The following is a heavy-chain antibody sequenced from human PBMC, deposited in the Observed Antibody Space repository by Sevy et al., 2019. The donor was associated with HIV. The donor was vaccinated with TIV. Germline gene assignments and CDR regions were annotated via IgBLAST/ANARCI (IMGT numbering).Heavy chain of an antibody. CDR2: ISGSGGSGDKT. V-gene: IGHV3-23*01. J-gene: IGHJ4*02. D-gene: IGHD3-22*01. Sequence: GGSLRLSCAASGFTFSRYAMNWVRQAPGKGLEWVSGISGSGGSGDKTNYADSVKGRFTISRDDSKNSLYLQLNSLRAEDTAIYDSARKYDSSGYFDYWGQGTLVTVSS. CDR3: ARKYDSSGYFDY. CDR1: GFTFSRYA.